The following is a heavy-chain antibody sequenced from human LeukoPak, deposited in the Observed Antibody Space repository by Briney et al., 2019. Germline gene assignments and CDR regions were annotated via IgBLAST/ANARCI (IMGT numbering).Heavy chain of an antibody. D-gene: IGHD5-18*01. Sequence: GGSLRLSCAASGFTFSDAWMTWVRQAPGKGLEWVGRIKQTRDGGTRDYAAPVKGRFTISRDDSKNTLFLEMNSLKTEDTAVYYCAKGGYSYGYAYWGQGTLVTVSS. CDR1: GFTFSDAW. J-gene: IGHJ4*02. V-gene: IGHV3-15*01. CDR2: IKQTRDGGTR. CDR3: AKGGYSYGYAY.